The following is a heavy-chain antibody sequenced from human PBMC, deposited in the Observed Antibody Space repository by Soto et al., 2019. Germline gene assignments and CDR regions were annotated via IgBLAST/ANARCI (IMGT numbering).Heavy chain of an antibody. CDR2: ISSNGSNI. Sequence: GGSLRLSCAASGFAFSNYSMNWVRQAPGKGLEWVSYISSNGSNIYYADSVKGRFTISRDNSKNTLYLQMNSLRAEDTAVYYCPSAEGIAVADWGQGTLVTVSS. CDR1: GFAFSNYS. J-gene: IGHJ4*02. D-gene: IGHD6-19*01. V-gene: IGHV3-48*01. CDR3: PSAEGIAVAD.